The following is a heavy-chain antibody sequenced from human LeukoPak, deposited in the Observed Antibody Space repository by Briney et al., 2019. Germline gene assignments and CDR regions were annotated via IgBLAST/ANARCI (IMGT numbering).Heavy chain of an antibody. CDR2: FDPEDGET. CDR3: ATSSRRSGSYYTYYYYYMDV. D-gene: IGHD3-10*01. J-gene: IGHJ6*03. CDR1: GYTLTELS. Sequence: ASVKVSCKVSGYTLTELSMHWVRQAPGKGLEWMGGFDPEDGETIYAQKFQGRVTMTEDTSTDTAYMELSSLRSEDTAVYYCATSSRRSGSYYTYYYYYMDVWGKGTTVTVSS. V-gene: IGHV1-24*01.